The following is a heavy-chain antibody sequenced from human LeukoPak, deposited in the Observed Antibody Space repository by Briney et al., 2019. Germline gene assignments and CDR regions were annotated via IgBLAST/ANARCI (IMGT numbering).Heavy chain of an antibody. V-gene: IGHV4-31*03. CDR3: ASGRRSYGLMVAFDI. J-gene: IGHJ3*02. CDR2: IYYSGST. D-gene: IGHD5-18*01. CDR1: GGSISSGGYS. Sequence: PSQTLSLTCTVSGGSISSGGYSWSWIRQHPGKGLEWIGYIYYSGSTYYNPSLKSRVTISVDTSKNQFSLKLSSVTAADTAVYYCASGRRSYGLMVAFDIWGQGTMVTVSS.